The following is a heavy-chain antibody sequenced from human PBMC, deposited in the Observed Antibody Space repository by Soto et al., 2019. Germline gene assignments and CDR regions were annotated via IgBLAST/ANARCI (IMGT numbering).Heavy chain of an antibody. V-gene: IGHV3-23*01. CDR3: ARAGSSGWYYAEYFQH. Sequence: GGSLRLSCAASGFTFSSYAMSRVLQAPGKGLEWVSAISGSGGSTYYADSVKGRFTISRDNSKNTLYLQMNSLRAEDTAVYYCARAGSSGWYYAEYFQHWGQGTLVTVSS. J-gene: IGHJ1*01. CDR1: GFTFSSYA. CDR2: ISGSGGST. D-gene: IGHD6-19*01.